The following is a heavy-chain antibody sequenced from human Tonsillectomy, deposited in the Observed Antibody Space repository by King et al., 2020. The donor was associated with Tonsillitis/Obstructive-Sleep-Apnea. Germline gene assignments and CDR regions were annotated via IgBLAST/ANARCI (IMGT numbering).Heavy chain of an antibody. CDR2: IKSKTDGGTT. CDR3: TTDAKGYRSPYYQYYMDV. J-gene: IGHJ6*03. V-gene: IGHV3-15*01. D-gene: IGHD6-13*01. CDR1: GFTFNNAW. Sequence: VQLVESGGGLVKPGGSLRLSCAASGFTFNNAWMSWVRQAPGKGLEWVGRIKSKTDGGTTDYAAPVKGRFTISRDDSKNTLYLQMNSLKTEDAAVYYCTTDAKGYRSPYYQYYMDVWGKGTTVTVSS.